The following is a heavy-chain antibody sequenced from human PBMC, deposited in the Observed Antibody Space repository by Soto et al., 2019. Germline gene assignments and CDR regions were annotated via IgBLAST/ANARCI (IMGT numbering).Heavy chain of an antibody. CDR2: IGTSANTI. D-gene: IGHD5-18*01. Sequence: QVQLVESGGGLVKPGGSLRLSCAASGFPFSNYYMTWIRQAPGKGLEWLSYIGTSANTIYYADSVKDRFTIAGDNAKNSLYVQMANLRAHDTAVYYCACDHINGYSYGAFGYWAQGALVSVS. CDR3: ACDHINGYSYGAFGY. V-gene: IGHV3-11*01. CDR1: GFPFSNYY. J-gene: IGHJ4*02.